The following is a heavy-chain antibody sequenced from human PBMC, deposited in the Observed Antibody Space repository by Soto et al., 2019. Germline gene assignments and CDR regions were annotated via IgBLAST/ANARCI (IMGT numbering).Heavy chain of an antibody. CDR3: ASEIVLVPAATISYYGMDV. Sequence: SETLSLTCTVSGGSISSSSYYWGWIRQPPGKGLEWIGSIYYSGSTYYNPSLKSRVTISVDTSKNQFSLKLSSVTAADTAVYYCASEIVLVPAATISYYGMDVWGQGTTVS. D-gene: IGHD2-2*01. V-gene: IGHV4-39*01. CDR1: GGSISSSSYY. J-gene: IGHJ6*02. CDR2: IYYSGST.